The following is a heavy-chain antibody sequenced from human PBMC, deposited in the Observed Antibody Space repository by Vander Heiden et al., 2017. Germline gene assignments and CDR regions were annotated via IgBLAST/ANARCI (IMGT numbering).Heavy chain of an antibody. CDR2: INHSGST. V-gene: IGHV4-34*01. CDR3: ARKGYPNWFDP. CDR1: GGSFSSYY. D-gene: IGHD5-12*01. Sequence: QVQLQPWGAGLLKPSETLSLTCAVYGGSFSSYYWSWIRPPPGKGLEWIGEINHSGSTNYNPSLKSRVTISVDTSKNQFSLKLSSVTAADTAVYYCARKGYPNWFDPWGQGTLVTVSS. J-gene: IGHJ5*02.